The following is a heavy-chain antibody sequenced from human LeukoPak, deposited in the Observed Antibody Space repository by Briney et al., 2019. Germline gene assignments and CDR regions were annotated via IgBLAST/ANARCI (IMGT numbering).Heavy chain of an antibody. V-gene: IGHV4-59*08. J-gene: IGHJ4*02. D-gene: IGHD3-22*01. Sequence: SETLSLTCTVSGGSISGYYWSWIRQPPGKGLEWIGYIYYSGSTNYSSSLKSRVTISVDTSKNQFSLKLSSVTAADTAVYYCAQIRPSTYYDSSGSFDYWGQGTLVTVSS. CDR2: IYYSGST. CDR1: GGSISGYY. CDR3: AQIRPSTYYDSSGSFDY.